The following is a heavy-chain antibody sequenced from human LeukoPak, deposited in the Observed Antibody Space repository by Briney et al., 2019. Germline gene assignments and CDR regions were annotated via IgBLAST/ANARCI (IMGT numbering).Heavy chain of an antibody. CDR1: GGTFSSYA. CDR2: IIPILGIA. V-gene: IGHV1-69*04. CDR3: ARAPRGCSSTSCYSGNWFDP. D-gene: IGHD2-2*01. Sequence: ASVKVSCKASGGTFSSYAISWVRQAPGQGLEWMGRIIPILGIANYAQKFQGRVTITADKSTSTAYMELRSLRSDDTAVYYCARAPRGCSSTSCYSGNWFDPWGQGTLVTVSS. J-gene: IGHJ5*02.